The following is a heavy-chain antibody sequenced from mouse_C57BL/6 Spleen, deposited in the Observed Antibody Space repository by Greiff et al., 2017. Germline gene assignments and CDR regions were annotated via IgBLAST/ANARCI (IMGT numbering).Heavy chain of an antibody. CDR2: IYPGSGNT. CDR1: GYTFTDYY. Sequence: QVQLQQSGAELVRPGASVKLSCKASGYTFTDYYINWVKQRPGQGLEWIARIYPGSGNTYYNEKFKGKATLTAEKSSSTAYMQLSSLTSEDSAVYFCARSGSPYGSSYGDAMDYWGQGTSVTVSS. CDR3: ARSGSPYGSSYGDAMDY. V-gene: IGHV1-76*01. D-gene: IGHD1-1*01. J-gene: IGHJ4*01.